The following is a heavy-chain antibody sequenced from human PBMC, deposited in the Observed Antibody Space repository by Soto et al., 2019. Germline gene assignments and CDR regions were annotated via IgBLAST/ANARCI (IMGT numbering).Heavy chain of an antibody. V-gene: IGHV1-18*01. D-gene: IGHD6-13*01. CDR2: ISAYNGNT. Sequence: QVQLVQSGAEVKKPGASVKVSCKASGYTFPSYGISWVRQAPGQGLEWMGWISAYNGNTNYEQKLKGRVTMTTDTTTSSSYMELRSLRSDNTAVYYGARGASSWYYAPGAFDYWGQGTLVTVSS. J-gene: IGHJ4*01. CDR3: ARGASSWYYAPGAFDY. CDR1: GYTFPSYG.